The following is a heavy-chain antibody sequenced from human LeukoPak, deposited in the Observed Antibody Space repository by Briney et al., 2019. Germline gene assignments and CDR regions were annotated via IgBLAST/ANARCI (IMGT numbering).Heavy chain of an antibody. J-gene: IGHJ5*02. V-gene: IGHV4-30-2*01. CDR1: GGSISSGGYS. CDR3: ARGRDYGGYVWFDP. D-gene: IGHD4-17*01. Sequence: SETLSLTCTVSGGSISSGGYSWSWIRQPPGKGLEWIGYIYHSGSTYYNPSLKSRVTISVDRSKNQFSLKLSSVTAADTAVYYCARGRDYGGYVWFDPWGQGTLVTVSS. CDR2: IYHSGST.